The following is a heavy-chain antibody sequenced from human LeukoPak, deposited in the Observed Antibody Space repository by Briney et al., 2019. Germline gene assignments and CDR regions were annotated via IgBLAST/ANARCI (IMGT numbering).Heavy chain of an antibody. J-gene: IGHJ4*02. CDR1: GYTITDYW. CDR3: ARDFPHQRFDY. V-gene: IGHV1-2*02. CDR2: IDLNTGAT. Sequence: ASVTVSCTPSGYTITDYWSHWVRQAPGQGLEWMGGIDLNTGATSSAQKFQGRVSMTRDTSISTVYMGLSGLQSDDTAVYYCARDFPHQRFDYWGQGTLVTVSS.